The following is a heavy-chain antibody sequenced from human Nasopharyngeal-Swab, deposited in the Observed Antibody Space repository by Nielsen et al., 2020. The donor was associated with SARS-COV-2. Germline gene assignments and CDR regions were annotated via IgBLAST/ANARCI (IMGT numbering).Heavy chain of an antibody. CDR3: VKDLPGSYSFDI. V-gene: IGHV3-23*01. Sequence: GGSLRLSCAASGFTFSTYAMTWVRQAPGKGLEWVSTIDAGGGNTWYADSVKGRFTISRDIYKNTLYLQMSSLRPEDTAVYYCVKDLPGSYSFDIWGQGTMVIVSS. CDR1: GFTFSTYA. CDR2: IDAGGGNT. J-gene: IGHJ3*02. D-gene: IGHD1-26*01.